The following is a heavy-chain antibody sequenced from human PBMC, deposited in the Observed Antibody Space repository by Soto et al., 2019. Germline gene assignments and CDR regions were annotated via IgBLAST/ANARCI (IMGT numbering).Heavy chain of an antibody. J-gene: IGHJ5*02. D-gene: IGHD2-15*01. CDR2: IDPTDSYT. V-gene: IGHV5-10-1*01. Sequence: PGESLKISCKGSGYSFTSYWITWVRQMPGKGLEWMGRIDPTDSYTDYSPSFQGHVTISADKSINTAYLQWSSLKASDTAMYYCALVSTPPASWGQGTKVTVSS. CDR1: GYSFTSYW. CDR3: ALVSTPPAS.